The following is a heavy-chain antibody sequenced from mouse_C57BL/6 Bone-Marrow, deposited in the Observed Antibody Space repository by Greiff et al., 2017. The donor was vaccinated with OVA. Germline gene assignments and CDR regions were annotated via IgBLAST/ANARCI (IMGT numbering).Heavy chain of an antibody. J-gene: IGHJ1*03. D-gene: IGHD2-2*01. CDR1: GFTFSDYG. CDR2: ISSGSSTI. CDR3: ARRIYYGYDEYFDV. Sequence: EVMLVESGGGLVKPGGSLKLSCAASGFTFSDYGMHWVRQAPEKGLEWVAYISSGSSTIYYADTVKGRFTISRDNAKNTLFLQMTSLRSEDTAMYYCARRIYYGYDEYFDVWGTGTTVTVSS. V-gene: IGHV5-17*01.